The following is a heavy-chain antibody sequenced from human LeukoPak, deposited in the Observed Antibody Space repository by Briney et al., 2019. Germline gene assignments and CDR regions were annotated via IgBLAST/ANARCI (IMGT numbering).Heavy chain of an antibody. D-gene: IGHD3/OR15-3a*01. Sequence: GGSLRLSCTVSGFTFRDYAMSWVRQAPGKGLEWIGFIRSKGYGGATEYAASVKGRFTISRDDSKSVAYLQVNSLKTEDSAVYYCARAVFGPVMYHYYYYMDVWGKGTTVTVS. J-gene: IGHJ6*03. V-gene: IGHV3-49*04. CDR1: GFTFRDYA. CDR3: ARAVFGPVMYHYYYYMDV. CDR2: IRSKGYGGAT.